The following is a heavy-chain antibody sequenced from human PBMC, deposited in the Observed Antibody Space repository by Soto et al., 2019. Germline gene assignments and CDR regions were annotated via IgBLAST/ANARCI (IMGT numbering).Heavy chain of an antibody. V-gene: IGHV4-34*01. D-gene: IGHD5-12*01. CDR2: INHSGST. CDR1: GGSFSGYY. Sequence: SETLSLTCAVYGGSFSGYYWSWIRQPPGKGLEWIGEINHSGSTNYNPSLKSRVTISVDTSKNQFSLKLSSVTAADTAVYYCARKRGYSGYYYYYGMDVWGQGTTVPVSS. CDR3: ARKRGYSGYYYYYGMDV. J-gene: IGHJ6*02.